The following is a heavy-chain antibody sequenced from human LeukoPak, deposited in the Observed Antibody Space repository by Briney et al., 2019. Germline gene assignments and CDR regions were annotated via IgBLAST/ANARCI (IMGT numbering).Heavy chain of an antibody. D-gene: IGHD2-15*01. CDR2: ISYDGSNK. J-gene: IGHJ4*02. Sequence: GSLRLSCAASGFTFSSYAMHWVRQAPGKGLEWVAVISYDGSNKYYADSVKGRFTISRDNSKNTLYLQMNSLRAEDTAVYYCAREVVVAATPTYFDYWGQGTLVTVSS. CDR3: AREVVVAATPTYFDY. CDR1: GFTFSSYA. V-gene: IGHV3-30-3*01.